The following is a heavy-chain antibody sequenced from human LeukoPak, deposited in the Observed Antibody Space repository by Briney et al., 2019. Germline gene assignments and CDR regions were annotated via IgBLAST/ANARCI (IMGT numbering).Heavy chain of an antibody. V-gene: IGHV3-30*18. J-gene: IGHJ4*02. Sequence: PGGSLRLSCAASGFTFSSYGMHWVRQAPGKGLEWVAVISYDGSNKYHADSVKGRITISRDNSKNTLYLQMDSLRAGDTVVYYCAKGAPYGDYFDYWGQGTLVTVSS. CDR3: AKGAPYGDYFDY. D-gene: IGHD4-17*01. CDR1: GFTFSSYG. CDR2: ISYDGSNK.